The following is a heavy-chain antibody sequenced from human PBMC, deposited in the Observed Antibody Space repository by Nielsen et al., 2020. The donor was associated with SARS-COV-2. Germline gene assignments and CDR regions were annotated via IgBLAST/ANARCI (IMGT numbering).Heavy chain of an antibody. CDR3: TTADYDYVWGSYRPEY. Sequence: WIRQSPGKGLEWVGRIKSKTDGGTTDYAAPVKGRFTISRDDSKNTLYLQMNSLKTEDTAVYYCTTADYDYVWGSYRPEYWGQGTLVTVSS. CDR2: IKSKTDGGTT. J-gene: IGHJ4*02. D-gene: IGHD3-16*02. V-gene: IGHV3-15*01.